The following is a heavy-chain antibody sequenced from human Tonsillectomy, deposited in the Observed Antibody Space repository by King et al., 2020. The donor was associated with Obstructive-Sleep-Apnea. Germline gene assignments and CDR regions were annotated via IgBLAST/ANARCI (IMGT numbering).Heavy chain of an antibody. J-gene: IGHJ4*02. CDR2: ISVGGGST. CDR3: AKAYVSPTYEN. Sequence: VQLVESGGGLVQPGGSLRLSCEASGFTFSSHAVSWVRQAPGKGLEWVSTISVGGGSTYYADSVKGRFTISRDNSKNTLYLQMSSLGVEDTAVYYCAKAYVSPTYENWGQGTLVTVSS. V-gene: IGHV3-23*04. D-gene: IGHD3-22*01. CDR1: GFTFSSHA.